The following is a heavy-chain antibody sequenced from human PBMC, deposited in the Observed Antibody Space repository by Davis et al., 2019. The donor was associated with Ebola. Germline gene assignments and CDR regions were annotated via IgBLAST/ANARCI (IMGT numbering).Heavy chain of an antibody. CDR1: GFTFNTYS. V-gene: IGHV3-21*01. D-gene: IGHD3-22*01. J-gene: IGHJ4*02. CDR3: AGRYFYDNSAFYPFHY. Sequence: PGGSLRLSCAASGFTFNTYSMIWVRQAPGKGLEWVSAISSGSDYIFYTDSVKGRFTISRDNAKNSLYLQMNSLRAEDTAVYYCAGRYFYDNSAFYPFHYWGQGTQVTVAS. CDR2: ISSGSDYI.